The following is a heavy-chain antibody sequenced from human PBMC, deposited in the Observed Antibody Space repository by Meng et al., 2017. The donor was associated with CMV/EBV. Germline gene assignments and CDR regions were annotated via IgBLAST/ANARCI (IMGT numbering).Heavy chain of an antibody. D-gene: IGHD7-27*01. CDR3: ATDPNWGTL. CDR2: IGRSGTDI. Sequence: EVQLVETGGGLVKTGGSLRLSCAVSQLIFSTYDMNWVRQAPGKGREWVASIGRSGTDIAYSDSVRGRFTISRDIPKNSLYLQMNSLRVEDTAVYYCATDPNWGTLWGQGALVTVSS. V-gene: IGHV3-21*01. J-gene: IGHJ4*02. CDR1: QLIFSTYD.